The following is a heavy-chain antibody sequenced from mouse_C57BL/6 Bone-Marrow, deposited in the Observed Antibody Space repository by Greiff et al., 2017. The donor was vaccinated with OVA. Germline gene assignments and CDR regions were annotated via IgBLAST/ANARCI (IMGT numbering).Heavy chain of an antibody. CDR2: IYPGGGYT. CDR1: GYTFTNYW. Sequence: QVHVKQSGAELVRPGTSVKMSCKASGYTFTNYWIGWAKQRPGHGLEWIGDIYPGGGYTNYNEKFKGKATLTADKSSSTAYMQFSSLTSEDSAIYYCARWRDYYGSFDYWGQGTTLTVSS. CDR3: ARWRDYYGSFDY. D-gene: IGHD1-1*01. J-gene: IGHJ2*01. V-gene: IGHV1-63*01.